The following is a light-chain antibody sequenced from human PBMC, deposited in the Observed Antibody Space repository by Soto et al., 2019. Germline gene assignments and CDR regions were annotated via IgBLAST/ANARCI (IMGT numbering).Light chain of an antibody. CDR2: DAS. CDR3: LQYSGSSYT. Sequence: EIQMTQSTSTLSASVGDRVTITCRASQFIDRWLAWYQQKPGKAPQYLIFDASSLYGGVPLRFSGSGSGTEFTLTITSLQPDDSATYYCLQYSGSSYTFGQGTRLEIK. V-gene: IGKV1-5*01. J-gene: IGKJ5*01. CDR1: QFIDRW.